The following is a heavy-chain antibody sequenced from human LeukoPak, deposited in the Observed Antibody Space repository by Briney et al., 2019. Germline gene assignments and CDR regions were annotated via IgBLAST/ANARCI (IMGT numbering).Heavy chain of an antibody. CDR1: GFTFSDYH. D-gene: IGHD2-15*01. CDR3: ARWWSTERNWFDP. V-gene: IGHV3-21*01. Sequence: KTGGSLRLSCAASGFTFSDYHINWVRQAPGKGLEWVSSIDSSGSHIYYTDPVKGRFTISRDNAKNSLYLQMNSLRAEDTAVYYCARWWSTERNWFDPWGQGTLVTVSS. CDR2: IDSSGSHI. J-gene: IGHJ5*02.